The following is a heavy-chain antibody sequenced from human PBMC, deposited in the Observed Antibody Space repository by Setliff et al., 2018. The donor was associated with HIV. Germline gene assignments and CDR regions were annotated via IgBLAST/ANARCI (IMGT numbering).Heavy chain of an antibody. CDR2: TNNDGSIT. J-gene: IGHJ4*02. D-gene: IGHD1-7*01. CDR3: VKWNYPNS. V-gene: IGHV3-74*01. CDR1: GFTFSTFA. Sequence: LSLTCAASGFTFSTFAMSWVRQVPGKGLVWVSRTNNDGSITNYADFVKGRFTMSRDSAKHTLYLQMNSLRVEDTAVYYCVKWNYPNSWGQGTLVTVSS.